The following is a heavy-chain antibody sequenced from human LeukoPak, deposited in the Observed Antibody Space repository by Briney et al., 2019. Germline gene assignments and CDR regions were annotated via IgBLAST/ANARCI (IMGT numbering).Heavy chain of an antibody. CDR1: GYTFTSYY. Sequence: ASVKVSCKASGYTFTSYYMHWMRQAPGQGLEWMGLINPSGGSTSYAQKFQGRVTMTRDTSTNTFYMELSSLRSEDTAVYYCARDEGPPRYNWNYGGPDYWGQGTLVTVSS. D-gene: IGHD1-7*01. V-gene: IGHV1-46*01. J-gene: IGHJ4*02. CDR2: INPSGGST. CDR3: ARDEGPPRYNWNYGGPDY.